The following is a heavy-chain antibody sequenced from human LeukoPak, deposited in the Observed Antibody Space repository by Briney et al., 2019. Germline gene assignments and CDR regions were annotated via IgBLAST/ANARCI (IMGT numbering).Heavy chain of an antibody. V-gene: IGHV3-7*01. CDR1: GVSSSNFW. CDR2: MKPDASHI. D-gene: IGHD3-10*01. J-gene: IGHJ4*02. CDR3: VRDSRTYGYF. Sequence: GGSLRLSCAASGVSSSNFWMAWVRQRPGEGLEWVANMKPDASHISYVDSVEGRFTISRDNAKNSLYLQMDSLRAEDTAVYYCVRDSRTYGYFWGRGTLVTVSS.